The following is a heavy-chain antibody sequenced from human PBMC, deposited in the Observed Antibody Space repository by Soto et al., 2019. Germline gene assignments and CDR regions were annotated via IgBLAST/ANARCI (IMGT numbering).Heavy chain of an antibody. Sequence: TGGSLRLSCVGSGFTFSNYGMHWVRQPPGKGLEWVALISDDGDKRYYADSVRGRLIISGDNSKDTLYLQMNSLGPDDTAVYFCAKARVRIVGANSFDYWGQGTPVTVSS. J-gene: IGHJ4*02. V-gene: IGHV3-30*18. CDR2: ISDDGDKR. CDR3: AKARVRIVGANSFDY. D-gene: IGHD1-26*01. CDR1: GFTFSNYG.